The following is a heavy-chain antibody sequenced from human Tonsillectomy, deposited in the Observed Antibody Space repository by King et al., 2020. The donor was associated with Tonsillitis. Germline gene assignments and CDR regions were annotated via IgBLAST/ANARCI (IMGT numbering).Heavy chain of an antibody. J-gene: IGHJ4*02. V-gene: IGHV3-11*06. Sequence: VQLVESGGGLVQPGGSLRLSCAASGFTFSDFYMNWIRQAPGKGLEWVSYISASSSHTNYADSVKGRFTISRDNAKNSLYLQMNSLRAEDTAIYYCARPLFGEQRLVPFDSWGQGTLVTVSS. D-gene: IGHD6-13*01. CDR2: ISASSSHT. CDR1: GFTFSDFY. CDR3: ARPLFGEQRLVPFDS.